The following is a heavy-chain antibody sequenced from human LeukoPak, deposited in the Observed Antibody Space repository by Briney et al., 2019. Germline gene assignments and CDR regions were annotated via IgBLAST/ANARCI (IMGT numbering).Heavy chain of an antibody. J-gene: IGHJ4*02. V-gene: IGHV4-4*02. CDR1: GGSISSSNW. CDR2: IYQSGST. D-gene: IGHD2-2*01. CDR3: ARRETLSSTSCISH. Sequence: SGTLSLTCAVSGGSISSSNWWSWVRPPPGKGLEWIGEIYQSGSTNYNPSLKSRVTISVDKSKNQFSLKLRSVTAADTAVYYCARRETLSSTSCISHWGQGTLVTVSS.